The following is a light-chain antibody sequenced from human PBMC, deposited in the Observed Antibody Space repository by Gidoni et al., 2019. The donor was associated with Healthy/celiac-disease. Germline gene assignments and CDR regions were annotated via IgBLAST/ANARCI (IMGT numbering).Light chain of an antibody. V-gene: IGKV3-20*01. CDR1: QSVSSSY. J-gene: IGKJ4*01. CDR3: QQYGSSPST. Sequence: EIVLTESPGTLSLSPGEIATLSCRASQSVSSSYLAWYQQKPGQAPRLLIYGASSRATGIPDRFSGSGSGTDFTLTISRLEPEDFAVYYCQQYGSSPSTFGGGTKVGIK. CDR2: GAS.